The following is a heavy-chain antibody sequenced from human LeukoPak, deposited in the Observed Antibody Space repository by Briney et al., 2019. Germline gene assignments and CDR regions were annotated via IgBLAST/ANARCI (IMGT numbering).Heavy chain of an antibody. CDR3: ARDSPDGLYSSSWYQHHDAFDI. Sequence: GGSLRLSCAASGFTFSSYSMNWVRQAPGKGLEWVSSISSSSSYIYYADSVKGRFTISRDNAKNSLYLQMNSLRAEDTAVYYCARDSPDGLYSSSWYQHHDAFDIWGQGTMVTVSS. J-gene: IGHJ3*02. V-gene: IGHV3-21*01. CDR2: ISSSSSYI. D-gene: IGHD6-13*01. CDR1: GFTFSSYS.